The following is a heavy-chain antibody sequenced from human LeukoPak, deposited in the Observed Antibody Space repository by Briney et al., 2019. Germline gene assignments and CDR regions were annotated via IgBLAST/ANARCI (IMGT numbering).Heavy chain of an antibody. Sequence: GGSLRLSCAASGFTFSSYSMNWVRQAPGKGLEWASSISSSSSYIYYTDSVKGRFTISRDNAKNSLYLQMNSLRAEDTAVYYCARDGYDFWSGYWYYYMDVWGKGTTVTVSS. V-gene: IGHV3-21*01. J-gene: IGHJ6*03. CDR3: ARDGYDFWSGYWYYYMDV. CDR2: ISSSSSYI. D-gene: IGHD3-3*01. CDR1: GFTFSSYS.